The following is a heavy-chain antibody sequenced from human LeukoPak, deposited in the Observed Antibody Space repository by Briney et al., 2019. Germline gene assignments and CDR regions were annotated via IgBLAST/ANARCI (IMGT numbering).Heavy chain of an antibody. D-gene: IGHD7-27*01. CDR3: ARAWGLTYYFYMDV. J-gene: IGHJ6*03. CDR2: IYYSGST. CDR1: GASISTYY. Sequence: PSETLSLTCTVPGASISTYYWSWIRQPPGKRLEWIGYIYYSGSTNYNPSLKSRVTISIDTSKNQFSLKLSSVTAADTAVYYCARAWGLTYYFYMDVWGKGTTVTVSS. V-gene: IGHV4-59*01.